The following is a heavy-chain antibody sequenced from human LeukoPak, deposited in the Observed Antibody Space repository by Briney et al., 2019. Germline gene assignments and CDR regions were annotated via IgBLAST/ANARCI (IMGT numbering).Heavy chain of an antibody. CDR3: AKVRGNYPPDAFDI. J-gene: IGHJ3*02. CDR1: GFTFSTYG. D-gene: IGHD1-26*01. Sequence: GGSLRLSCAASGFTFSTYGMHWVRQAPGKGLEWVALIWYDGSNKYYADSVKGRFTISRDSSKNTLYLQMNSLRAEDTAVYSCAKVRGNYPPDAFDIWGPGTMVTVSS. CDR2: IWYDGSNK. V-gene: IGHV3-33*06.